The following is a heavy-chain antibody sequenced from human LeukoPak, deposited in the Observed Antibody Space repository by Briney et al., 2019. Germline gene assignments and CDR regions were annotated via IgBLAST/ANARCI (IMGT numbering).Heavy chain of an antibody. CDR2: FDPEDGET. CDR1: GYTLTELS. Sequence: ASVKVSCKVSGYTLTELSMHWVRQAPGKGLEWMGGFDPEDGETIYAQKFQGRVTMTEDTSTDTAYMELSSLRSEDTAVYYCATVDCSSTSCYEYFQHWGQGTLVTVS. D-gene: IGHD2-2*01. J-gene: IGHJ1*01. V-gene: IGHV1-24*01. CDR3: ATVDCSSTSCYEYFQH.